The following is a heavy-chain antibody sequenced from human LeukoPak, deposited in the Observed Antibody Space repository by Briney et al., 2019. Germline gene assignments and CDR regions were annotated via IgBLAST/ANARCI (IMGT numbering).Heavy chain of an antibody. CDR3: AKDRFISDSSGYYYQLDY. Sequence: PGRSLRLSCAASGFTFSSYAMHWVRQAPGKGLEWVSAISGSGGSTYYADSVKGRFTISRDNSKNTLYLQMNSLRAEDTAVYYCAKDRFISDSSGYYYQLDYWGQGTLVTVSS. CDR1: GFTFSSYA. CDR2: ISGSGGST. J-gene: IGHJ4*02. D-gene: IGHD3-22*01. V-gene: IGHV3-23*01.